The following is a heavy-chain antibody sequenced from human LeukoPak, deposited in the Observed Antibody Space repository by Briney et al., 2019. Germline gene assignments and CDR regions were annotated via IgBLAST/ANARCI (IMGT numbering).Heavy chain of an antibody. J-gene: IGHJ5*02. CDR1: GGTFSSYA. CDR2: IIPIFGTA. V-gene: IGHV1-69*13. CDR3: ARSLRTTLWSLTANWFDP. Sequence: VKVSCKASGGTFSSYAISWVRQAPGQGLEWMGGIIPIFGTANYAQKFQGRVTITADKSTSTAYMELSSLRSEDTAVYYCARSLRTTLWSLTANWFDPWGQGTLVTVSS. D-gene: IGHD7-27*01.